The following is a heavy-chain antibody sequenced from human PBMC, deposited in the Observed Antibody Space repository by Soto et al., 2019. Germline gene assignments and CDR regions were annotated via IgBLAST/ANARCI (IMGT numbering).Heavy chain of an antibody. CDR3: TRQGIAARSLWFDP. CDR2: IRSKANSYAT. J-gene: IGHJ5*02. V-gene: IGHV3-73*01. D-gene: IGHD6-6*01. CDR1: GFTFSGSA. Sequence: GGSLRLSCAASGFTFSGSAMHWVRQASGKGLEWVGRIRSKANSYATAYAASVKGRFTISRDDSKNTAYLQMNSLKTEDTAVYYCTRQGIAARSLWFDPWGQGTLVTVSS.